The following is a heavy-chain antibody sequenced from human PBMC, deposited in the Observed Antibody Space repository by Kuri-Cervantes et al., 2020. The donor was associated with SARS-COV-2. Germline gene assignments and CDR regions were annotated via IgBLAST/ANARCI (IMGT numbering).Heavy chain of an antibody. J-gene: IGHJ4*02. CDR1: GLTFSDYY. D-gene: IGHD3-3*01. CDR3: ASQGPEEEWLIGN. Sequence: GESLKISCAASGLTFSDYYMNWVRQAPGKGLEWISYISSRSGTINYADSVKGRFTISRDNAKSSLYLQMNSLRADDTAVYYCASQGPEEEWLIGNWVQGTLVTVSS. CDR2: ISSRSGTI. V-gene: IGHV3-48*01.